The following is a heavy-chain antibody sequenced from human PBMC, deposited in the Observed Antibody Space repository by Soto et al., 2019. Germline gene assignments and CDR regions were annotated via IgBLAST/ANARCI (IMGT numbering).Heavy chain of an antibody. J-gene: IGHJ6*02. CDR3: AITPGTTSPYYYYYYGMDV. CDR2: IYSGGST. CDR1: GFTVSSNY. D-gene: IGHD1-7*01. V-gene: IGHV3-53*01. Sequence: HPGGSLRLSCAASGFTVSSNYMSWVRQAPGKGLEWVSVIYSGGSTCYADSVKGRFTISRDNSKNTLYLQMNSLRAEDTAVYYCAITPGTTSPYYYYYYGMDVWGQGTTVTVSS.